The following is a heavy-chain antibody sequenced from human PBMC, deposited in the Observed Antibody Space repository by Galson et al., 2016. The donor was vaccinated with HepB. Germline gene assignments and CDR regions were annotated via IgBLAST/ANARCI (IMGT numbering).Heavy chain of an antibody. J-gene: IGHJ3*02. D-gene: IGHD3-3*01. CDR3: ARGGFYCFDM. V-gene: IGHV3-48*02. CDR1: GFTFSSYI. CDR2: ISGDSTAI. Sequence: SLRLSCAASGFTFSSYIINWVRQAPGKGLEWVASISGDSTAIYYVDSVEGRFTISRDNAKNSLCLQMNSLRHEDAAVYYCARGGFYCFDMWGQGTMVTVSS.